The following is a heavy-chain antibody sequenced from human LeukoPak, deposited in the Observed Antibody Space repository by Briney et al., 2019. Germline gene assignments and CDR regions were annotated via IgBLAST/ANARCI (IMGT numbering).Heavy chain of an antibody. CDR2: IHNSGRT. CDR1: GGSVSSYY. CDR3: ARHGTISSESYFDY. Sequence: SETLSLTCSVSGGSVSSYYWSWIRQSPGKGLEWIGYIHNSGRTNYNPSLKSRVTGFVDTSKSQVSLRLSSVTAADTAVYYCARHGTISSESYFDYWGQGALVTVSS. V-gene: IGHV4-59*08. D-gene: IGHD1-14*01. J-gene: IGHJ4*02.